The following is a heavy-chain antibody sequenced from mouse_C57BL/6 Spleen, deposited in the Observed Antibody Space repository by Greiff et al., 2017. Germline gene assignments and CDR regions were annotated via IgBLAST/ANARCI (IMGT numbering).Heavy chain of an antibody. CDR3: AREDYSNSYYFDY. J-gene: IGHJ2*01. Sequence: QVQLQQPGAELVKPGASVKMSCKASGYTFTSYCMHWVKQRPGRGLEWIGRIDPNSGGTKYNEKFKRKATLTVDKPSSTAYMQRSSRTSEDSAVYYCAREDYSNSYYFDYWGQGTTLTVAS. D-gene: IGHD2-5*01. CDR1: GYTFTSYC. CDR2: IDPNSGGT. V-gene: IGHV1-72*01.